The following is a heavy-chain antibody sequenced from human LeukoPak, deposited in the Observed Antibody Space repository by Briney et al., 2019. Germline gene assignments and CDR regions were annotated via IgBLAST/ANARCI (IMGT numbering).Heavy chain of an antibody. CDR2: MDISGGST. D-gene: IGHD4/OR15-4a*01. CDR1: GFTFSSHA. Sequence: GGSLRLSCVASGFTFSSHAMCWVRQAPGKGLEWVASMDISGGSTYYEDSVQGRFPISRENSKNTLYLEMNSLRVEDTALYYCANEVRPNDYWGQGTLVTVSS. J-gene: IGHJ4*02. V-gene: IGHV3-23*01. CDR3: ANEVRPNDY.